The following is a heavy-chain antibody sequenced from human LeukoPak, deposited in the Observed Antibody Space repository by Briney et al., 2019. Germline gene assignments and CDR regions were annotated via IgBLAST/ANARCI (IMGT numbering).Heavy chain of an antibody. D-gene: IGHD6-6*01. J-gene: IGHJ3*02. V-gene: IGHV1-18*01. CDR2: ISAYNGNT. CDR3: ARDRSIAARPNDAFDI. CDR1: GYTFTSYG. Sequence: ASVKVSCKASGYTFTSYGISWVRQAPGQGLEWMGWISAYNGNTNYAQKLQGRVIMTTDTSTSTAYMELRSLRSDDTAVYYCARDRSIAARPNDAFDIWGQGTMVTVSS.